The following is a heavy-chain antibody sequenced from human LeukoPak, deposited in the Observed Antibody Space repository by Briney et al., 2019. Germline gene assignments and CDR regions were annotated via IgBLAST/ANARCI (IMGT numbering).Heavy chain of an antibody. CDR3: AGLRSIAVAGGKNFDY. CDR2: ISSSSSYI. J-gene: IGHJ4*02. Sequence: PGGSLRLSCAASGFTFSSYSMNWVRQAPGKGLEWVSSISSSSSYIYYADSVKGRFTISRDNAKNSLYLQMNSLRAEDTAVYYCAGLRSIAVAGGKNFDYWGQGTLVTVSS. D-gene: IGHD6-19*01. CDR1: GFTFSSYS. V-gene: IGHV3-21*01.